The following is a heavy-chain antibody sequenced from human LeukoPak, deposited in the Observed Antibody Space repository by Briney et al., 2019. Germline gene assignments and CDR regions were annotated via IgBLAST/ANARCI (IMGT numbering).Heavy chain of an antibody. D-gene: IGHD6-13*01. CDR2: IYYSGST. Sequence: SETLSLTCTVSGGSISSYYWSWIRQPPGKGLEWIGYIYYSGSTNYNPSLKSRVTISVDTSKNQFSLKLSSVTAADTAVYYCARGRTQQLAYYYIDVWGKGTTVTVSS. CDR1: GGSISSYY. CDR3: ARGRTQQLAYYYIDV. J-gene: IGHJ6*03. V-gene: IGHV4-59*01.